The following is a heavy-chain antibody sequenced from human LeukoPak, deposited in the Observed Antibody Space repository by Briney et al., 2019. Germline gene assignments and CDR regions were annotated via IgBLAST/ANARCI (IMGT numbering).Heavy chain of an antibody. Sequence: GGSLRLSCVASGFTFSSYWMSWVRQAPGKGLEWVANIKQDGSEKYYVDSVKGRFTISRDNAKNSLYLQMNSLRAEDTAVYYCARDRSIPDYWGQGTLVTVSS. CDR3: ARDRSIPDY. CDR1: GFTFSSYW. D-gene: IGHD3-3*02. V-gene: IGHV3-7*01. J-gene: IGHJ4*02. CDR2: IKQDGSEK.